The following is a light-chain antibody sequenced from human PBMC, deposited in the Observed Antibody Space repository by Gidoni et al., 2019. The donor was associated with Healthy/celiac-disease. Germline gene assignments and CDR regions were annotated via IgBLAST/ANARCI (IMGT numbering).Light chain of an antibody. V-gene: IGLV2-14*01. J-gene: IGLJ3*02. Sequence: QSALSHLASLSGSPGQSTTISCTGTSSDVGGYNSVSWYQQLPGKAPKRMVYEVRNRPSGVSNRFSGSKSGNTASLTISGLQAEDEADDYCSSYTSSSVLVFGGGTKLTVL. CDR2: EVR. CDR3: SSYTSSSVLV. CDR1: SSDVGGYNS.